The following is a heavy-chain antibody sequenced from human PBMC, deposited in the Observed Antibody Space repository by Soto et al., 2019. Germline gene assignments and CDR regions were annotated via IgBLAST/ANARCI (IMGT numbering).Heavy chain of an antibody. CDR1: GFTFNSYA. Sequence: QVQLVESGGGVVQPGRSLRLSCAASGFTFNSYAMHWVRQAPGKGLEWVAVISYDGSNKYYAASVKGQFTISRDNSKNTLYMQMNSLRAEDTAVYYCTREKSGAFDIWGQGTMVTVSS. CDR3: TREKSGAFDI. J-gene: IGHJ3*02. CDR2: ISYDGSNK. V-gene: IGHV3-30-3*01.